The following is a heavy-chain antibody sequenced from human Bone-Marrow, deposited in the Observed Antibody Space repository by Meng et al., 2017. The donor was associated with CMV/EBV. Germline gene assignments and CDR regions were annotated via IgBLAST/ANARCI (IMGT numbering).Heavy chain of an antibody. CDR3: ARSPRGGCTSISCYTERPFDD. Sequence: SDTLSLTCTVPGGPISSDSHYGGWILQPPGKGLEWIGTIYYSGSTYYNPSLKSRVTMSLDMSKNQFSLNLSSVTAADTAVYYCARSPRGGCTSISCYTERPFDDWGHGTRVTVSS. V-gene: IGHV4-39*01. D-gene: IGHD2-2*02. CDR1: GGPISSDSHY. CDR2: IYYSGST. J-gene: IGHJ4*01.